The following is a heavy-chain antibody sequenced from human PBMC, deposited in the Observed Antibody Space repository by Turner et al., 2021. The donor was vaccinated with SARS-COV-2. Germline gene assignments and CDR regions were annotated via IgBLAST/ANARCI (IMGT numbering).Heavy chain of an antibody. CDR1: GFTVSSNY. CDR3: AKGSELPSSWFDS. CDR2: IYSGGST. V-gene: IGHV3-66*01. J-gene: IGHJ5*01. Sequence: EVQLVESGGGLVQPGGSLRLSCAASGFTVSSNYMSWVRQAPGKGLEWVSVIYSGGSTFYADSVKGRFTISRDNSKNTLYLQMNSLRAEDTAVYYCAKGSELPSSWFDSWGQGTLVTVSS. D-gene: IGHD2-15*01.